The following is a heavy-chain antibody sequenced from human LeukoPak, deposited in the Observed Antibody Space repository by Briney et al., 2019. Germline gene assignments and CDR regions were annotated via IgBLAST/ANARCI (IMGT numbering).Heavy chain of an antibody. Sequence: ASVKVSCKASGYTFTSYDINWGRQATGQGLEWMGWMNPNSGNTGYAQKFQGRVTITRNTSISTAYMELSSLRSEDTAVYYCARFGPTVGDYHRGSDYWGQGTLVTVSS. CDR1: GYTFTSYD. D-gene: IGHD4-17*01. J-gene: IGHJ4*02. V-gene: IGHV1-8*03. CDR2: MNPNSGNT. CDR3: ARFGPTVGDYHRGSDY.